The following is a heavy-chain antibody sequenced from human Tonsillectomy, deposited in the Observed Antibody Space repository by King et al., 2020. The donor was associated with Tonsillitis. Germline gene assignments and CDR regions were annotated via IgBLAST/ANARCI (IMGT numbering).Heavy chain of an antibody. CDR2: LFYSGST. Sequence: QMQLQESGPGLVKPSETLSLTCSVSGDSISSDFYYWAWIRQPPGKGLEWIGSLFYSGSTYYNPSLKSRVTISVDTSKNQFSLKLSSVTAADTAVYYCARLKSLRTFYYHYYMDVWGKGTTVTVSS. J-gene: IGHJ6*03. V-gene: IGHV4-39*01. D-gene: IGHD1-14*01. CDR3: ARLKSLRTFYYHYYMDV. CDR1: GDSISSDFYY.